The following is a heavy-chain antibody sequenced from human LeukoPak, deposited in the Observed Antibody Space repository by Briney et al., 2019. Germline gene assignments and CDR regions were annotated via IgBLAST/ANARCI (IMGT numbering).Heavy chain of an antibody. CDR2: IDTNTGNP. CDR1: GYTFSSNA. J-gene: IGHJ4*02. Sequence: ASVKVSCKASGYTFSSNAINWVRQAPGQGLEWTGWIDTNTGNPTYAQGFTGQFVFSLDTSVSTAYLQISSLKAEDTAEYFCARGYDSSGYFSDWGQGTLVTVSS. CDR3: ARGYDSSGYFSD. D-gene: IGHD3-22*01. V-gene: IGHV7-4-1*02.